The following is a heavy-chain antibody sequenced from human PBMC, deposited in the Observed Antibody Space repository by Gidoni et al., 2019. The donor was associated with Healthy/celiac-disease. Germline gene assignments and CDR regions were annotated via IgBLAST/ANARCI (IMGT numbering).Heavy chain of an antibody. CDR3: ARGQILTMVRRVSNYYYYYGMDV. CDR1: GFTFSSYD. J-gene: IGHJ6*02. CDR2: NGTAGDS. D-gene: IGHD3-10*01. Sequence: EVQLVESGGGLVQPGGSLRLSCAASGFTFSSYDMHWVRQATGKGLEWVSANGTAGDSYNPGCVKGRFTIARENAKNSLYLQMNSLRAGDTAVYYCARGQILTMVRRVSNYYYYYGMDVWGQGTTVTVSS. V-gene: IGHV3-13*04.